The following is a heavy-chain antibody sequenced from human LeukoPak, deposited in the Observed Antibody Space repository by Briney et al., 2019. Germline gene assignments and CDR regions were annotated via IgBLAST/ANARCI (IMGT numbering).Heavy chain of an antibody. CDR3: AKGYYDYVWGSPNNWFDP. V-gene: IGHV3-23*01. J-gene: IGHJ5*02. CDR2: ISGSGSGT. CDR1: GFTFSTYA. Sequence: PGGSLRLSCAASGFTFSTYAMTWVRQAPGKGLEWVSAISGSGSGTYYADSVKGRFTISRDNSKNTLYLQMNSLRAEDTAVYYCAKGYYDYVWGSPNNWFDPWGQGTLVTVSS. D-gene: IGHD3-16*01.